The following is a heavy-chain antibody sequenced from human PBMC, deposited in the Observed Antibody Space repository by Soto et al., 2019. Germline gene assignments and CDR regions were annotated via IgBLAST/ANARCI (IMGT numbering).Heavy chain of an antibody. CDR3: ARDSSGWYQVDY. CDR1: GFTFSNYG. CDR2: IWYDGSNK. J-gene: IGHJ4*02. D-gene: IGHD6-19*01. Sequence: GGSLRLSCAASGFTFSNYGMHWVRQAPGKGLEWMAVIWYDGSNKYYGDSVKGRFTISRDNSNNTLYLQMNSLRADDTAVYYCARDSSGWYQVDYWGQGTLVTVSS. V-gene: IGHV3-33*01.